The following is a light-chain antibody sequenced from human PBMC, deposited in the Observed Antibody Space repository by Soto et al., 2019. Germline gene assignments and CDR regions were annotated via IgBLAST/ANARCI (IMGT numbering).Light chain of an antibody. V-gene: IGLV2-14*03. CDR1: RSDVGGYNF. Sequence: QSALTQPASVSGSPGQSITISCTGTRSDVGGYNFVSWYQQHSGKAPKLMIYDVSNRPSGVSNRFSGSKSGNTASLTISGHQVEDDSDYYGNSYTNSDTWVFGGGTKVTVL. CDR2: DVS. CDR3: NSYTNSDTWV. J-gene: IGLJ3*02.